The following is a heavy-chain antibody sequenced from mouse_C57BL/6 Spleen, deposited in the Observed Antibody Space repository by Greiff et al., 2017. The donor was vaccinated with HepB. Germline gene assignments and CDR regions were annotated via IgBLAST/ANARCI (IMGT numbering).Heavy chain of an antibody. V-gene: IGHV5-17*01. Sequence: EVKLMESGGGLVKPGGSLKLSCAASGFTFSDYGMHWVRQAPEKGLEWVAYISSGSSTIYYADTVKGRFTISRDNAKNTLFLQMTSLRSEDTAMYYCAREGLRRYYFDYWGQGTTLTVSS. D-gene: IGHD2-4*01. J-gene: IGHJ2*01. CDR2: ISSGSSTI. CDR1: GFTFSDYG. CDR3: AREGLRRYYFDY.